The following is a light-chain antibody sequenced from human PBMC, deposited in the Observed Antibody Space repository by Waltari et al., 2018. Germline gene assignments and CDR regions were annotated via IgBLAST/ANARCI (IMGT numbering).Light chain of an antibody. CDR1: QKISNN. J-gene: IGKJ3*01. Sequence: EIEMTQSPAIMSVSPGERVTLSCRAHQKISNNFAWYQQKPGQAPRLLSYGPTTRASGIPGRFRGSGSGTESTLTIDGLQSEDFAVYYCLQYNDWPPLFTFGPGTKVEIK. CDR3: LQYNDWPPLFT. CDR2: GPT. V-gene: IGKV3-15*01.